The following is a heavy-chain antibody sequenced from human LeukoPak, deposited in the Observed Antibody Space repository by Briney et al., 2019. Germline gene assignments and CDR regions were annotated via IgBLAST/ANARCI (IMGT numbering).Heavy chain of an antibody. D-gene: IGHD6-13*01. CDR3: ARDAGGAAAGTGLDL. CDR2: IYYSGST. Sequence: SETLSLTCTVSGGSISSYYWSWIRQPPGRGLEWIGYIYYSGSTNYNPSLKSRVTISVDTSKNQFSLKLSSVTAADTAVYYCARDAGGAAAGTGLDLWGRGTLVTVSS. CDR1: GGSISSYY. J-gene: IGHJ2*01. V-gene: IGHV4-59*01.